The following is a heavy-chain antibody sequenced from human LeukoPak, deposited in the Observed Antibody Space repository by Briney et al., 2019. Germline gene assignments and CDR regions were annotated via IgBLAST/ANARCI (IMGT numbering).Heavy chain of an antibody. D-gene: IGHD6-19*01. CDR3: ARDISGIAVAFDY. CDR1: GFTFSSYA. Sequence: GGSLRLSCVASGFTFSSYAMHWARQAPGKGLEWVAVISYDGSNKYYSDSVKGRFTISRDNAKNSLYLQMNSLRAEDTAVYYCARDISGIAVAFDYWGQGTLVTVSS. CDR2: ISYDGSNK. V-gene: IGHV3-30*04. J-gene: IGHJ4*02.